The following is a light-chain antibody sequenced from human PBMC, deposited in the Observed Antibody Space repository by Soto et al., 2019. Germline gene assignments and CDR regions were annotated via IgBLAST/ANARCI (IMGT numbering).Light chain of an antibody. V-gene: IGLV2-8*01. CDR3: SSYAGSNNWV. Sequence: QSVLTQPPSASGSPGQSVTISCTGSSSDVGGYKYVSWYQQHPGKAPELMISEVNKRPSGVPDRFSGSKSGNTASLTISGLQAEDEADYYCSSYAGSNNWVFGGGTKLTVL. J-gene: IGLJ3*02. CDR2: EVN. CDR1: SSDVGGYKY.